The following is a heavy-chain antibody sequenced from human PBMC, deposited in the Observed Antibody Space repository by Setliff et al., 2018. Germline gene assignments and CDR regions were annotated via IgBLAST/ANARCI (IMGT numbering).Heavy chain of an antibody. CDR3: ARDGGEY. D-gene: IGHD3-16*01. J-gene: IGHJ4*02. CDR2: IWYGGSNK. V-gene: IGHV3-33*01. Sequence: PGGSLRLSCAASGFTFSSYGMHWVRQAPGKGLEWVAVIWYGGSNKYYADSVKGRFTISRDNAKNSLYLQMNSLRAEDTAVYYCARDGGEYWGQGTLVTVSS. CDR1: GFTFSSYG.